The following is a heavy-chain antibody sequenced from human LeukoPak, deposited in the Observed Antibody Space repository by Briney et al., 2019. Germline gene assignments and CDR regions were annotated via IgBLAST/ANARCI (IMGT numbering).Heavy chain of an antibody. J-gene: IGHJ3*02. D-gene: IGHD3-9*01. CDR1: GFTFSSYA. CDR2: ISGSGGST. Sequence: GGSLRLSCAASGFTFSSYAMSWVRQAPGKGLEWVSAISGSGGSTYYADSVKGRFTISRDNSKNTLYLQMNSLRAEDTAVYYCVKDLLPLRYFDWPGFDIWGQGTMVTVSS. CDR3: VKDLLPLRYFDWPGFDI. V-gene: IGHV3-23*01.